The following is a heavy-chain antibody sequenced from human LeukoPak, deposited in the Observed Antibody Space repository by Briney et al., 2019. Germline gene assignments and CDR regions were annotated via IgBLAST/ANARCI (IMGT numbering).Heavy chain of an antibody. J-gene: IGHJ4*02. CDR2: ISNGGNT. D-gene: IGHD5-12*01. CDR1: GGSISSGGYS. V-gene: IGHV4-30-2*05. Sequence: PSQTLSLTCAVSGGSISSGGYSWSWIRQPPGKGLEWIGYISNGGNTYNNPSLKSRLTISVDTSKNEFSLKLSSVTAADTAVYYCARDGSGYGFFDYWGQGTLVTVSS. CDR3: ARDGSGYGFFDY.